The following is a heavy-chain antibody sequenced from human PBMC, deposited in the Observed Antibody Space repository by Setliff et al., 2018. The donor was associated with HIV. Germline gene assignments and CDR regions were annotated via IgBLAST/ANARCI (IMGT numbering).Heavy chain of an antibody. V-gene: IGHV4-61*10. Sequence: SETLSLTCTVSGGSVSSGSYYWSWIRQSAGKGLEWVGRIYTGGRTNYNPSLKSRVTISVDTSKNQFSLKLSSVTAEDTAVYYCATHPPYRSAWYMRSWGQGTLVTVSS. CDR3: ATHPPYRSAWYMRS. CDR2: IYTGGRT. CDR1: GGSVSSGSYY. D-gene: IGHD6-19*01. J-gene: IGHJ5*02.